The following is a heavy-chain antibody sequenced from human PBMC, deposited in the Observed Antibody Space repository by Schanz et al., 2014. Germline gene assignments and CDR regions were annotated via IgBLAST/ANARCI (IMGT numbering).Heavy chain of an antibody. CDR3: ASSGAGYSSSWDFDY. D-gene: IGHD6-13*01. CDR2: IIPILGIA. J-gene: IGHJ4*02. V-gene: IGHV1-69*09. Sequence: QVQLVQSGAEMKKPGASVKVSCKASGGTFSSYTISWVRQAPGQGLEWMGRIIPILGIANYAQKFQGRVTMTADKATFTAYRDVSSLRSEDTAVYYCASSGAGYSSSWDFDYWGQGTLVTVSS. CDR1: GGTFSSYT.